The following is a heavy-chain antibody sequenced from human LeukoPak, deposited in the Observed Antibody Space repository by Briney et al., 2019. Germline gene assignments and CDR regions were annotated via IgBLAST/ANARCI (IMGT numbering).Heavy chain of an antibody. D-gene: IGHD2-2*01. Sequence: PSETLSLTCTVSGGSISSSSYYWGWIRQPPGKGLEWIGSIYYSGSTYYNPSLKSRVTISVDTSKNQFSLKLSSVTAADTAVYYCARVCTSCPGGEGMDVWGQGTTVTVSS. CDR2: IYYSGST. J-gene: IGHJ6*02. V-gene: IGHV4-39*07. CDR3: ARVCTSCPGGEGMDV. CDR1: GGSISSSSYY.